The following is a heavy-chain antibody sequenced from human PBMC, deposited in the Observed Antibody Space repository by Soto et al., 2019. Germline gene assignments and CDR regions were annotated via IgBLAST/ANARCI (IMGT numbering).Heavy chain of an antibody. J-gene: IGHJ4*02. Sequence: QGQLVQAGAEVKKPGGSVKVSCKASGYTFTSYGISLVRQAPGQGLEWMGWISAYNGNTNYAQKLQGRVNMTTDTSTSTAYMELRSLRSDDTAVYYCARADYDFWSGYFYFDYWGQGTLVTVSS. D-gene: IGHD3-3*01. V-gene: IGHV1-18*01. CDR3: ARADYDFWSGYFYFDY. CDR1: GYTFTSYG. CDR2: ISAYNGNT.